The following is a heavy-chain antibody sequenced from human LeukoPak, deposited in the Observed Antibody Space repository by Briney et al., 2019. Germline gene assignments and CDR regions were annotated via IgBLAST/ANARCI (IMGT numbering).Heavy chain of an antibody. V-gene: IGHV4-34*01. CDR3: ARAIRRLRGWLFDI. D-gene: IGHD4-17*01. Sequence: SETLSLTRAVYGGSFSGYYWSWIRQPPGKGLEWIGEINHSGSTNYNPSLKSRVTISVDTSKNQFSLKLSSVTAADTAVYYCARAIRRLRGWLFDIWGQGTMVTVSS. CDR1: GGSFSGYY. J-gene: IGHJ3*02. CDR2: INHSGST.